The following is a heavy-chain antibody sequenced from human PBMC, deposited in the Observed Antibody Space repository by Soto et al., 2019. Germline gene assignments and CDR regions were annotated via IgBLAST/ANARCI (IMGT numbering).Heavy chain of an antibody. V-gene: IGHV3-21*01. CDR2: ISSSSSYI. D-gene: IGHD1-1*01. CDR3: ARARNDDFAFDI. J-gene: IGHJ3*02. Sequence: ESGGGLVKPGGSLRLSCAASGFTFSSYSMNWVRQAPGKGLEWVSSISSSSSYIYYADSVKGRFTISRDNAKNSLYLQMNSLRAEDTAVYYCARARNDDFAFDIWGQGTMVTVSS. CDR1: GFTFSSYS.